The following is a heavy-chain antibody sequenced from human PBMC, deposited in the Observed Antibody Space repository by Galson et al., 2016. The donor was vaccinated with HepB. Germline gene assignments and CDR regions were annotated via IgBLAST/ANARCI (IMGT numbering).Heavy chain of an antibody. V-gene: IGHV4-59*02. CDR2: NYENGDI. D-gene: IGHD3-16*01. J-gene: IGHJ4*02. CDR3: ARGHYDFGF. Sequence: SETLSLTCRVSGSSVSNPYWSWVRQSPGKGLEWLAYNYENGDINYNPSLESRVTISVDTSKNQFSLKLTSVTAADAALYYCARGHYDFGFWGQGLLVTVSS. CDR1: GSSVSNPY.